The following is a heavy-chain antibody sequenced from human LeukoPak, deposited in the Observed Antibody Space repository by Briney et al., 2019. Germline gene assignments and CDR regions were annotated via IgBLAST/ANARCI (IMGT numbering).Heavy chain of an antibody. CDR1: GFTFNTFV. V-gene: IGHV3-30*18. J-gene: IGHJ4*02. CDR2: ISYDGNIK. Sequence: GGSLRLSCAASGFTFNTFVMHWVRQAPGKGLEWVAVISYDGNIKYYADSVKGRFTISRDNSKNTLYLQMNSLRAEDTAVYYCAKSAGGYATPLDYWGQGTLVTSSS. CDR3: AKSAGGYATPLDY. D-gene: IGHD5-12*01.